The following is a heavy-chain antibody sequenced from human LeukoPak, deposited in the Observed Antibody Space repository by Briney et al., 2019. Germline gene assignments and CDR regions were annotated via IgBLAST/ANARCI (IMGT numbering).Heavy chain of an antibody. CDR1: GYTFIAYY. J-gene: IGHJ4*02. CDR3: SPGGGYNLDY. CDR2: INTNTGNP. Sequence: GASVKVSCKASGYTFIAYYIHWVRQAPGQGLEWMGWINTNTGNPTYAQDFTGRFVFSLDTSVSTAYLHISSLRAEDTAVYYCSPGGGYNLDYWGQGTLVTVSS. V-gene: IGHV7-4-1*02. D-gene: IGHD3-16*01.